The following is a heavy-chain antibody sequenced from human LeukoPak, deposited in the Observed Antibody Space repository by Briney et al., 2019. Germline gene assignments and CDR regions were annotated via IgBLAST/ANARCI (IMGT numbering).Heavy chain of an antibody. Sequence: GGSLRLSCAASGFTFSDHYMDWVRQAPGTGLEWVANINPAGSETFHVDPVKGRFSISRDHAKNLVYLQMNSLRVEDTAVYYCATFGLVAALDLWGQGTLVTVSS. V-gene: IGHV3-7*01. CDR3: ATFGLVAALDL. CDR1: GFTFSDHY. D-gene: IGHD5-12*01. J-gene: IGHJ4*02. CDR2: INPAGSET.